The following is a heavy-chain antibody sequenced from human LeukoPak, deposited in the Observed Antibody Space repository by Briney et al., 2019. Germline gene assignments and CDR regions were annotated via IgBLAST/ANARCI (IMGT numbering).Heavy chain of an antibody. CDR2: INPNGGGT. CDR1: GYTFTVYY. V-gene: IGHV1-2*02. D-gene: IGHD3-10*01. J-gene: IGHJ4*02. Sequence: ASVTVSCKASGYTFTVYYIHWVRQAPGQGLEWMGWINPNGGGTNYAQKFQGRVTMTRDTSISTAYMELSRLTSDDTAVYHCARHDGSGSYYLYWGQGTLVTVSS. CDR3: ARHDGSGSYYLY.